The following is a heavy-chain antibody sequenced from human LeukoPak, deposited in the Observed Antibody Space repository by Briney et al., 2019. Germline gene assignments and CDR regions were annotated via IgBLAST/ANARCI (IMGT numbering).Heavy chain of an antibody. D-gene: IGHD3-3*01. CDR3: ARDQYDTWSRRGNFDS. CDR2: IKLDGSEK. CDR1: GFTFGKYW. Sequence: GSLRLSCVASGFTFGKYWMSWVRQAPGKGLEWVANIKLDGSEKNCVDSVKGRFTISRDNTKNSLYLQMNSLRAEDTAVFYCARDQYDTWSRRGNFDSWGQGTLVIVSS. V-gene: IGHV3-7*03. J-gene: IGHJ4*02.